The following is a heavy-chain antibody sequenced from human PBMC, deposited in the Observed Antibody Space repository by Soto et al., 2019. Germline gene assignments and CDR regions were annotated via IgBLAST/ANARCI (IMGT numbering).Heavy chain of an antibody. J-gene: IGHJ4*02. V-gene: IGHV1-46*01. CDR1: GYIFTNYY. Sequence: QVQLEQSGAEVKKPGASVKVSCKTSGYIFTNYYIHWVRQAPGQGLEWVGKINPNSGSTNYAQKFQGRVTMTKDTSTSTVYMELSSLRSEDTALYYCVRVAGARLGKNDYWGQGTLVIISS. D-gene: IGHD6-13*01. CDR2: INPNSGST. CDR3: VRVAGARLGKNDY.